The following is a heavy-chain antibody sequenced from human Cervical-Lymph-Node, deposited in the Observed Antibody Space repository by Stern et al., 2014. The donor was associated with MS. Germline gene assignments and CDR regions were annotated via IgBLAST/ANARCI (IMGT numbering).Heavy chain of an antibody. V-gene: IGHV5-10-1*03. D-gene: IGHD2-2*01. CDR1: RYSFTTYW. Sequence: EVQLVESGAEVKKPGESLRISCYGSRYSFTTYWISWVRQLPGKGLAWMGTTAPSDSYANSSPSFHGHVTLSADKSISTAYLQWSSLKASDTAMYYCARRHCSSRKSCGXXXXWGQGTMVTVSS. J-gene: IGHJ3*01. CDR3: ARRHCSSRKSCGXXXX. CDR2: TAPSDSYA.